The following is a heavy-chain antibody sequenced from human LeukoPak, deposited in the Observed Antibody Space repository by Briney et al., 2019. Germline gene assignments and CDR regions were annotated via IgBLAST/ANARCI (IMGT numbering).Heavy chain of an antibody. Sequence: GGPLRLSCAASGLTFSSYEMNWVRQAPGKGLEWVSYISSSGSSIYYADSVKGRFTISRDNAKKSLYLQMHSLRAEDTAVYYCARDSHKFDSSGYYPDAFDIWGQGTMVTVSS. V-gene: IGHV3-48*03. J-gene: IGHJ3*02. CDR2: ISSSGSSI. CDR1: GLTFSSYE. CDR3: ARDSHKFDSSGYYPDAFDI. D-gene: IGHD3-22*01.